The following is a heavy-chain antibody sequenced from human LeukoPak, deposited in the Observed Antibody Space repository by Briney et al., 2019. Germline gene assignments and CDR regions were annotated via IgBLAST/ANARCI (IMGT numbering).Heavy chain of an antibody. V-gene: IGHV3-21*01. CDR2: ISSSSSYI. D-gene: IGHD1-20*01. CDR3: ARVNWNDLGYYFDY. J-gene: IGHJ4*02. CDR1: GFTFSSYT. Sequence: GGSLRLSCPASGFTFSSYTMQWVRQAPGNGLEWVSSISSSSSYIYYADSVKGRFTISRDNAKNSLYLQMNSLRVDDTAVYYCARVNWNDLGYYFDYWGQGTLVTVSS.